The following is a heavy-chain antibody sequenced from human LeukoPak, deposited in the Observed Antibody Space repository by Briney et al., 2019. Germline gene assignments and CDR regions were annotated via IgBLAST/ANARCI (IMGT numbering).Heavy chain of an antibody. CDR1: GGSFSSYY. CDR2: INHSGST. CDR3: ARHGWHAWYFDL. D-gene: IGHD6-19*01. V-gene: IGHV4-34*01. Sequence: SETLSLTCAVYGGSFSSYYWSWIRQPPGKGLEWIGEINHSGSTNYNPSLKSRVTISVDTSKNQFSLKLSSVTAADTAVYYCARHGWHAWYFDLWGRGTLVTVSS. J-gene: IGHJ2*01.